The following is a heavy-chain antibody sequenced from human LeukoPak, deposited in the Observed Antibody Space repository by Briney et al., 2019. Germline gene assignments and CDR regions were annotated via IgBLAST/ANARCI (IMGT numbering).Heavy chain of an antibody. CDR1: GFTVTNNF. CDR2: IYSDGTT. D-gene: IGHD2-2*01. V-gene: IGHV3-66*02. Sequence: GGSLRLSCAASGFTVTNNFMTWVRQAPGKGLEWVSIIYSDGTTYYVDSAKGRFTISRDSSKNTLYLQMSSLRAEDTAVYYCARNSFLLRSISYYYYMDVWGKGTTVTVS. J-gene: IGHJ6*03. CDR3: ARNSFLLRSISYYYYMDV.